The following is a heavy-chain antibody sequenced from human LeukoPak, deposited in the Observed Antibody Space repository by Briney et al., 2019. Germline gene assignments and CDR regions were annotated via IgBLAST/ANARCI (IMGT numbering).Heavy chain of an antibody. CDR3: ARADSRNWFDP. Sequence: GGSLRLSCAASGFTFSSYAMHWVRQAPGKGLEWVAVISYDGSNKYYADSVKGRFTISRDNSKNTLYLQMNSLRAEDTAVYCCARADSRNWFDPWGQGTLVTVSS. CDR1: GFTFSSYA. J-gene: IGHJ5*02. CDR2: ISYDGSNK. V-gene: IGHV3-30*01.